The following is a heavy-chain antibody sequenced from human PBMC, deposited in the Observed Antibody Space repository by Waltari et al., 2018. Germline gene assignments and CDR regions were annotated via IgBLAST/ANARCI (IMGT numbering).Heavy chain of an antibody. CDR2: VYSAGNT. CDR3: ARVLRDDIGGFYGIAAFDL. J-gene: IGHJ3*01. CDR1: GLSVDSVY. Sequence: EVLLVEAGGGVIQPGGSLSLSCVLSGLSVDSVYLSWVRQAPGKALEWVSIVYSAGNTYYSDSVTGRFIISRDTSKNTLHLQMNSLRVDDTGVYFCARVLRDDIGGFYGIAAFDLWGPGTKVIVS. V-gene: IGHV3-53*01. D-gene: IGHD3-22*01.